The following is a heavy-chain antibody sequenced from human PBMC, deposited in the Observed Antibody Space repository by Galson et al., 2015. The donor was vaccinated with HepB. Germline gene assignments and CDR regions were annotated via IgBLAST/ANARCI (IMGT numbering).Heavy chain of an antibody. D-gene: IGHD6-13*01. J-gene: IGHJ4*02. V-gene: IGHV3-33*01. CDR3: ARAIQTSTWYDFDY. Sequence: SLRLSCAASGFTFGSYGMRWVRQAPGQGLEWVAVIWSDGSNKNYEDSVKGRVTISRDNSWNKLYMQMNSLRAEDKAVYYCARAIQTSTWYDFDYWGQGTLVTVSS. CDR2: IWSDGSNK. CDR1: GFTFGSYG.